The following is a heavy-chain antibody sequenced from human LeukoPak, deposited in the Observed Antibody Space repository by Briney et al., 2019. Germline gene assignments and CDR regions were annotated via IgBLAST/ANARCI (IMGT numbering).Heavy chain of an antibody. D-gene: IGHD6-13*01. J-gene: IGHJ6*03. CDR2: INHSGST. V-gene: IGHV4-34*01. Sequence: PSETLSLTCAVYGGSFSGYYWSWIRQPPGKGLEWIGEINHSGSTNYNPSLKSRVTISVDTSKNQFSLKLSSVTAADTAVYYCARRGSSWYYYYYYMDVWGKGTTVTGSS. CDR1: GGSFSGYY. CDR3: ARRGSSWYYYYYYMDV.